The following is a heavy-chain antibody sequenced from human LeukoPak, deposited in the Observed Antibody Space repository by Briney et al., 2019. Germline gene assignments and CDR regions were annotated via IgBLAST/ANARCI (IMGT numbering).Heavy chain of an antibody. J-gene: IGHJ4*02. Sequence: ASVKVSCKASGYTFTGYYMHWVRQAPGQGLEWMGRINPNSGGTNYAQKFQGRVTMTRDTSISTAYMELSRLRSDDTAVYYCARERITMVRGVISSSGCWGQGTLVTVSS. CDR2: INPNSGGT. D-gene: IGHD3-10*01. V-gene: IGHV1-2*06. CDR3: ARERITMVRGVISSSGC. CDR1: GYTFTGYY.